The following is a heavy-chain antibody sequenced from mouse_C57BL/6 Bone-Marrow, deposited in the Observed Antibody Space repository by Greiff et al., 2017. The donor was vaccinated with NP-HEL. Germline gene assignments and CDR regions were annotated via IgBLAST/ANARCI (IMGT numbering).Heavy chain of an antibody. CDR3: ARFITTVVAEDYYAMDY. CDR2: IHPYSGST. D-gene: IGHD1-1*01. V-gene: IGHV1-64*01. Sequence: VQLQQPGAELVKPGASVKLSCKASGYTFTSYWMHWVKQRPGQGLEWIGMIHPYSGSTNYNQKFKSKATLTVDKSSSTAYMQLSSLTSEDSAVYYCARFITTVVAEDYYAMDYWGQGTSVTVSS. J-gene: IGHJ4*01. CDR1: GYTFTSYW.